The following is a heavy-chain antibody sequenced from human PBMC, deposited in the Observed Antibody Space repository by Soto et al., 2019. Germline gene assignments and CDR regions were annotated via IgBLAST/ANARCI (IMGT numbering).Heavy chain of an antibody. V-gene: IGHV1-3*01. CDR3: ARDRRGEKGNYYGSGSPEPSFDY. Sequence: QVQLVQSGAEVKKPGASVKVSCKASGYTFTSYAMHWVRQAPGQRLEWMGWINAGNGNTKYSQKFQGRVTITRDTSASTAYMELSSLRSEDTPVYYCARDRRGEKGNYYGSGSPEPSFDYWGQGTLVTVSS. D-gene: IGHD3-10*01. J-gene: IGHJ4*02. CDR2: INAGNGNT. CDR1: GYTFTSYA.